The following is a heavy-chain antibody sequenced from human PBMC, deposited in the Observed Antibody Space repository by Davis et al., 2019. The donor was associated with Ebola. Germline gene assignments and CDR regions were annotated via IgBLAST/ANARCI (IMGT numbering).Heavy chain of an antibody. Sequence: ASLNISCAASGFSFSSYWTHWVRQAPGKGLVWVSRITSDGSSTSYADSVKGRFTISRDNSKNTLYLQMNSLRAEDTAVYYCAREVQLEGFTDYWGQGTLVTVSS. J-gene: IGHJ4*02. CDR3: AREVQLEGFTDY. CDR2: ITSDGSST. CDR1: GFSFSSYW. D-gene: IGHD1-1*01. V-gene: IGHV3-74*01.